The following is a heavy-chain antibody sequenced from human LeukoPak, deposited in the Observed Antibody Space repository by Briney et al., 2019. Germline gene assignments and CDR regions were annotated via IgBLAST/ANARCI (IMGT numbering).Heavy chain of an antibody. CDR3: AKDYHMMITFGGVIVLDY. D-gene: IGHD3-16*02. Sequence: GGSLRLSCAASGFTFSSYSMNWVRQAPGKGLEWVSSISSSSSYIYYADSVKGRFTISRDNSKNTLYLQMNSLRAEDTAVYYCAKDYHMMITFGGVIVLDYWGQGTLVTVSS. J-gene: IGHJ4*02. V-gene: IGHV3-21*04. CDR2: ISSSSSYI. CDR1: GFTFSSYS.